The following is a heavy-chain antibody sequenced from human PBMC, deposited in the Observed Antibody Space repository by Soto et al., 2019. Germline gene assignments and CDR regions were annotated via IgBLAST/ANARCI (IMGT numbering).Heavy chain of an antibody. D-gene: IGHD3-10*01. CDR1: GFTFRNYW. CDR2: INSDGSTI. Sequence: EVQLVESGGGLVQHGGSLRLSCAVSGFTFRNYWMHWVRQAPGKGLVWVSRINSDGSTISYADSVKGRFTISRDNAKNTLYLQMNSLRAEDTAVYYCARDIMVRGVVYYSYYYGMDVWGQGTTVTVSS. V-gene: IGHV3-74*01. CDR3: ARDIMVRGVVYYSYYYGMDV. J-gene: IGHJ6*02.